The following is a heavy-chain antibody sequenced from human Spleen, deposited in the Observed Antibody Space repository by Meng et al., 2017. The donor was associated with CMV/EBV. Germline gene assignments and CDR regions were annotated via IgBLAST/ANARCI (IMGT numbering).Heavy chain of an antibody. V-gene: IGHV4-61*01. Sequence: CTVSGGSVTSGRYYWNWIRQSPGKGLEWIGYVYYTGATNYNPSLRSRVTMSVDTSRNQFSLQLKSVAAADTAIYYCARDSSNWFDPWGQGTLVTVSS. CDR1: GGSVTSGRYY. J-gene: IGHJ5*02. CDR2: VYYTGAT. CDR3: ARDSSNWFDP.